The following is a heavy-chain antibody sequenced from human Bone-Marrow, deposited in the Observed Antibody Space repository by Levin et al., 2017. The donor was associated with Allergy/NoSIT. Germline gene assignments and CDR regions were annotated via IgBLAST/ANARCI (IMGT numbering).Heavy chain of an antibody. CDR2: ISWNSGSI. J-gene: IGHJ3*02. CDR1: GFTFDDYA. CDR3: AKERGGYDFWSGYKSANTAGDAFDI. V-gene: IGHV3-9*01. D-gene: IGHD3-3*01. Sequence: GGSLRLSCAASGFTFDDYAMHWVRQAPGKGLEWVSGISWNSGSIGYADSVKGRFTISRDNAKNSLYLQMNSLRAEDTALYYCAKERGGYDFWSGYKSANTAGDAFDIWGQGTMVTVSS.